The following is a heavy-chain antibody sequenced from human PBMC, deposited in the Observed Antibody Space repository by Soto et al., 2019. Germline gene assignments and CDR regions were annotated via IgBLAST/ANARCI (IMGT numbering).Heavy chain of an antibody. J-gene: IGHJ4*02. V-gene: IGHV1-18*01. CDR2: ISAYNGNT. CDR3: ARGKYSSSWYEGGANDY. D-gene: IGHD6-13*01. Sequence: ASVKVSCKASGYTFTSYGISWVRQAPGQGLEWMGWISAYNGNTNYAQKLQGRVTMTTDTSTSTAYMELRSLRSDDTAVYYCARGKYSSSWYEGGANDYWGQGTLVTVSS. CDR1: GYTFTSYG.